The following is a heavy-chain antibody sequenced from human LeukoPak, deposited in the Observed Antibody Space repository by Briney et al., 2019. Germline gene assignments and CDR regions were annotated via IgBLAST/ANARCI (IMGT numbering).Heavy chain of an antibody. J-gene: IGHJ4*02. D-gene: IGHD3-10*01. Sequence: ASVKVSCKASGYTFTSYDINWVRQATGQGLEWMGWMNPNSGNTGYAEKFQGRVTMTRNTSISTAYMELSSLRYEDTATYYCASVLWFGESATDYWGQGTLVTVSS. V-gene: IGHV1-8*01. CDR1: GYTFTSYD. CDR3: ASVLWFGESATDY. CDR2: MNPNSGNT.